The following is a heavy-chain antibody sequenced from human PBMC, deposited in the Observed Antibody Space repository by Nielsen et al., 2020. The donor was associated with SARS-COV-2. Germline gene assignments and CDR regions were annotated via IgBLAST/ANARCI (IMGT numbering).Heavy chain of an antibody. J-gene: IGHJ6*02. CDR1: GGSFSDYY. CDR3: ARDPGDIVVVPAGPYGMDV. D-gene: IGHD2-2*01. Sequence: TLSLTCAVYGGSFSDYYWTWIRQPPGKGLEWIGYIYYSGSTYYNPSLKSRVTISVDTSKNQFSLKLSSVTAADTALYYCARDPGDIVVVPAGPYGMDVWGQGTTVTVSS. CDR2: IYYSGST. V-gene: IGHV4-30-4*08.